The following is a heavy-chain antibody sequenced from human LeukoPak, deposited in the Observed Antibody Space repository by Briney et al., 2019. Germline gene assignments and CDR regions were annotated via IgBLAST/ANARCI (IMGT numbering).Heavy chain of an antibody. Sequence: PGGSLRLSCAASGFTFSSYTMNWVRQAPGKGLEWVSSISSGSNYIYYADSLKGRFTISRDNARNSLYLQMNSLRAEDTAVYYCAREAYCSGGSCYCFDYWGQGTLVTVSS. V-gene: IGHV3-21*01. J-gene: IGHJ4*02. CDR3: AREAYCSGGSCYCFDY. D-gene: IGHD2-15*01. CDR2: ISSGSNYI. CDR1: GFTFSSYT.